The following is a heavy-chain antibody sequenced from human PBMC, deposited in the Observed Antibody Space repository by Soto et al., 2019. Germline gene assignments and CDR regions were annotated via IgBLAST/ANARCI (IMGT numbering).Heavy chain of an antibody. CDR1: GFTFSSFG. CDR3: AKERSVVATTPDFDY. CDR2: ASYDGSYK. Sequence: QVQLVESGGGVVQPGRSLRLSCAASGFTFSSFGMHWVRQAPGKGLEWVAVASYDGSYKYYADSVKGRFTISRDNSKNTLYLLMNSLRAEDTAVYYCAKERSVVATTPDFDYWGQGTLVTVSS. V-gene: IGHV3-30*18. J-gene: IGHJ4*02. D-gene: IGHD5-12*01.